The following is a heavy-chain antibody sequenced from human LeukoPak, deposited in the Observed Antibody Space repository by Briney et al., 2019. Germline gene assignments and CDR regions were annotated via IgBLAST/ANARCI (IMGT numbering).Heavy chain of an antibody. D-gene: IGHD5-18*01. CDR2: IYASGST. CDR1: GGSISSYY. CDR3: ARDLEGYSYDY. J-gene: IGHJ4*02. Sequence: SETLSLTCTVSGGSISSYYWSWIRQPAGKGLEWIGRIYASGSTYYNPSLKSRVTISVDTSKNQFSLKLSSVTAADTAVYYCARDLEGYSYDYWGQGALVTVSS. V-gene: IGHV4-4*07.